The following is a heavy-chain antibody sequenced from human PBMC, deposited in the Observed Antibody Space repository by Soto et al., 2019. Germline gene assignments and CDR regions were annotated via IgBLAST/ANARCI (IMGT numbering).Heavy chain of an antibody. D-gene: IGHD1-26*01. CDR1: GGSISTSHY. Sequence: SETLSLTCIVSGGSISTSHYWGWIRQPPGKGLEWIGYIYYSGTTYYNPSLKSRVTISIDTSKNQFSLKLTSVTAVDTAVYYCARREIQGPIDYWGQGTLVTVSS. CDR3: ARREIQGPIDY. CDR2: IYYSGTT. V-gene: IGHV4-31*03. J-gene: IGHJ4*02.